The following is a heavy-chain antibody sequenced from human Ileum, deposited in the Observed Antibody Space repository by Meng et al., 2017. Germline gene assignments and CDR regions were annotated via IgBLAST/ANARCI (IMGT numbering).Heavy chain of an antibody. Sequence: QVQLQESGPGLVKPSQTLSLTCTVSGGSISSGDYYWSWIRQPPGKGLEWIGYIYYSGSTCYNPSLKSRLTISVDTSKNQFSLKLSSVTAADTAVYYCARDRDSSGYYPYWGQGTLVTVSS. V-gene: IGHV4-30-4*01. D-gene: IGHD3-22*01. CDR2: IYYSGST. CDR3: ARDRDSSGYYPY. CDR1: GGSISSGDYY. J-gene: IGHJ4*02.